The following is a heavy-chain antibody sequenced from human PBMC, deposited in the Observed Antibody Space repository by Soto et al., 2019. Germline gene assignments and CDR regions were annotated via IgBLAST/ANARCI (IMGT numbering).Heavy chain of an antibody. Sequence: NPSETLSLTCDVSGDSISNSYWWTWVRQFPGEGLQWIGEIFRSGNTNYNPPLKNRVNISVDNSNNRFSLVLKSVTAADTAVYFCKRGTFWRGSDYCGQGIRVTVSS. J-gene: IGHJ4*02. D-gene: IGHD3-3*01. V-gene: IGHV4-4*02. CDR3: KRGTFWRGSDY. CDR2: IFRSGNT. CDR1: GDSISNSYW.